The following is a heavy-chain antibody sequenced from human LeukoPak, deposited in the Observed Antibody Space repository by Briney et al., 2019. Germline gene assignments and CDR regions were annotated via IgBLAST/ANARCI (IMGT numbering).Heavy chain of an antibody. D-gene: IGHD5-18*01. Sequence: GGTLRLSCAASGFTFSSYGMSWVRKAPGKGLEWVSAISGSGGSTYYADSVKGRFTISRDNSKNTLYLQMNSLRAEDTAVYYCAKDARYSYGFYEPDYWGQGTLVTVSS. CDR1: GFTFSSYG. CDR3: AKDARYSYGFYEPDY. CDR2: ISGSGGST. J-gene: IGHJ4*02. V-gene: IGHV3-23*01.